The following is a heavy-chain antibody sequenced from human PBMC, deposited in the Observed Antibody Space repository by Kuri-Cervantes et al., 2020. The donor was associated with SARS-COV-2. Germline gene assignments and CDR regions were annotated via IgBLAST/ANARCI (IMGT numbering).Heavy chain of an antibody. CDR2: IIPILGTA. J-gene: IGHJ5*02. D-gene: IGHD2-15*01. V-gene: IGHV1-69*04. CDR3: SRSSLGYCSGGSCSNWFDP. CDR1: GGTFSGYA. Sequence: PSVKVSCKAPGGTFSGYAISWVRQAPGQGLEWMGRIIPILGTANYAQKFQGRVTITADKSTSTAYMELSSLRSEDTAVYYCSRSSLGYCSGGSCSNWFDPWGQGTLVTVSS.